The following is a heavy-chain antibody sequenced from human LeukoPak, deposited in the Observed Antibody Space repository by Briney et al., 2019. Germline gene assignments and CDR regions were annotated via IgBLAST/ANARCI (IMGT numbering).Heavy chain of an antibody. CDR1: GGSISGYY. J-gene: IGHJ4*02. CDR2: ISYSGST. Sequence: PSETLSLTCTVSGGSISGYYWSWIRQPPGKGLEWVDYISYSGSTNYNPSLKSRVTISVDTSKNQFSLKLSSVTAADTAIYYCARDGRAGSLFAYWGQGTLVTVSS. D-gene: IGHD6-19*01. CDR3: ARDGRAGSLFAY. V-gene: IGHV4-59*01.